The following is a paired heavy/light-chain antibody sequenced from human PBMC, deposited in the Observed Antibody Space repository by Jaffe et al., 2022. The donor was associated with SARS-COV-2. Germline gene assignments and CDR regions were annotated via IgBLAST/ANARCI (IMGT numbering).Light chain of an antibody. CDR1: QDISSY. CDR2: AAS. CDR3: QNYNNAPWT. Sequence: DIQMTQSPSSLSASVGDRVTITCRASQDISSYLAWYQQKPGKNPKVLIYAASTLQSGVPSRFSGSGSGTDFTLTISSLQPEDVATYYCQNYNNAPWTFGQGTKVEIK. V-gene: IGKV1-27*01. J-gene: IGKJ1*01.
Heavy chain of an antibody. V-gene: IGHV4-39*01. Sequence: QLQLQQSGPGLVKPSETLSLTCTVSGGSISSSNYYWGWIRQPPGKGLEWIGSIYYSGSTYYNPSLKSRVSISVDTSKNQFSLKLSSVTAADTALYYCARQWYTSSWFPGLNWFDPWGQGTLVTVSS. CDR2: IYYSGST. D-gene: IGHD6-13*01. CDR3: ARQWYTSSWFPGLNWFDP. J-gene: IGHJ5*02. CDR1: GGSISSSNYY.